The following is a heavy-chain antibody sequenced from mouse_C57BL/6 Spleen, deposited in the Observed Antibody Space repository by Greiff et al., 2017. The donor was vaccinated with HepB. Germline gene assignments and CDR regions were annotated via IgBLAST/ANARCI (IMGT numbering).Heavy chain of an antibody. Sequence: QVQLQQPGAELVMPGASVKLSCKASGYTFTSYWMHWVKQRPGQGLEWIGEIDPSDSYTNYNQKFKGKSTLTVDKSSSTAYMQLSSLTSEDSAVYYCARRQLGQSYYFDYWGQGTTLTVSS. D-gene: IGHD4-1*02. CDR1: GYTFTSYW. J-gene: IGHJ2*01. V-gene: IGHV1-69*01. CDR2: IDPSDSYT. CDR3: ARRQLGQSYYFDY.